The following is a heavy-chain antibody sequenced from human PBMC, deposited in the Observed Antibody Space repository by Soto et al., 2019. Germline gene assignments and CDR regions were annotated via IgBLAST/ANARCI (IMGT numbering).Heavy chain of an antibody. CDR1: GGSISGYY. CDR2: MYNTGST. J-gene: IGHJ6*02. CDR3: ARDFCVYFGTACYPMDV. D-gene: IGHD2-21*02. Sequence: SETLSLTCTVSGGSISGYYWSWIRQPPGKGLEWIGYMYNTGSTVYNPSLKSRVTISVDTSKNQFSLKLNSVTAADTAVYYCARDFCVYFGTACYPMDVCCQALSLSLSS. V-gene: IGHV4-59*01.